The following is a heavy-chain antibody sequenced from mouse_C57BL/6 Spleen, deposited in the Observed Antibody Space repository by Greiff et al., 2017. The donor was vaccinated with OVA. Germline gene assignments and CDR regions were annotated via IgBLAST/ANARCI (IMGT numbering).Heavy chain of an antibody. J-gene: IGHJ4*01. CDR1: GFTFSSYA. D-gene: IGHD2-3*01. V-gene: IGHV5-4*01. Sequence: EVMLVESGGGLVKPGGSLKLSCAASGFTFSSYAMSWVRQTPEKRLEWVATISDGGSYTYYPDNVKGRFTISRDNAKNNLYLQMSHLKSEDTAMYYCARDYDGDAAMDYWGQGTSVTVSS. CDR3: ARDYDGDAAMDY. CDR2: ISDGGSYT.